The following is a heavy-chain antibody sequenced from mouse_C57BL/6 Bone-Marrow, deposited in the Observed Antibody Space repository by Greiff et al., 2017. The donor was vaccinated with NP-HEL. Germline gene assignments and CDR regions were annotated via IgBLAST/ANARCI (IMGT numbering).Heavy chain of an antibody. CDR3: ARGGPYYAMDY. CDR1: GFNIKDYY. J-gene: IGHJ4*01. Sequence: EVQRVESGAELVRPGASVKLSCTASGFNIKDYYMHWVKQRPEQGLEWIGRIDPEDGDTEYAPKFQGKATMTADKSSSTAYMELRSLTSEDSAVYFCARGGPYYAMDYWGQGTSVTVSS. CDR2: IDPEDGDT. V-gene: IGHV14-1*01.